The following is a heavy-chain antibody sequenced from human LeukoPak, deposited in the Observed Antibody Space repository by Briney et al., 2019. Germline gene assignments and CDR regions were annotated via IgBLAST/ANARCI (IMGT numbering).Heavy chain of an antibody. Sequence: VASVKVSCKASGGTFSSYAISWVRQAPGQGLEWMGGIIPIFGTANYAQKFQGRVTITADESTSTAYMELSSLRSEDTAVYYCARDSKYGALSWLGLMLDYWGQGTLVTVSS. D-gene: IGHD3-10*01. CDR1: GGTFSSYA. CDR2: IIPIFGTA. CDR3: ARDSKYGALSWLGLMLDY. V-gene: IGHV1-69*01. J-gene: IGHJ4*02.